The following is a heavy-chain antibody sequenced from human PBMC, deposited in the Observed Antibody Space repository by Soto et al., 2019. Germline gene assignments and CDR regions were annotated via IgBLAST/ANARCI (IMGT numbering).Heavy chain of an antibody. V-gene: IGHV3-7*01. J-gene: IGHJ4*02. CDR1: GFTFSNYW. CDR2: IKEDGSER. CDR3: TRGHPSIYNY. Sequence: GGSLRLSCAASGFTFSNYWMSWVRQAPGKGLEWVANIKEDGSERYYVDSVKGRFTISRDNAKNSLYLQMTSLRPEDTAVYYCTRGHPSIYNYWGQGTLVTVSS. D-gene: IGHD4-4*01.